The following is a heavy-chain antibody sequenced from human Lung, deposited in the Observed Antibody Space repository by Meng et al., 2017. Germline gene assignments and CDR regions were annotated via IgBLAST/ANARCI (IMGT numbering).Heavy chain of an antibody. V-gene: IGHV4-34*01. CDR2: INHSGST. CDR1: GGSFSDSY. J-gene: IGHJ4*02. CDR3: ARGPTTMAHDFDY. Sequence: QQRQGGEGLLKPSETLSLTGVVSGGSFSDSYWSWIRQPPVKGLEWIGEINHSGSTNYNPSLESRATISVDTSQNNLSLKLSSVTAADSAVYYCARGPTTMAHDFDYWGQGTLVTVSS. D-gene: IGHD4-11*01.